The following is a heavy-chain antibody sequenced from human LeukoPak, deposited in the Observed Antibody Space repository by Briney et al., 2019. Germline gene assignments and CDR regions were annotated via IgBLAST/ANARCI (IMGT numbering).Heavy chain of an antibody. CDR1: AFTFSSYA. V-gene: IGHV3-23*01. CDR3: AKDGYCSGGSCWRPYYFDF. CDR2: ISASGGST. D-gene: IGHD2-15*01. Sequence: GGSLRLSCAASAFTFSSYAMSWVRQAPGKGLEWDSGISASGGSTYYADSVKGRFTISRDNSKNTVYLQLNSLRDEDTSVYYCAKDGYCSGGSCWRPYYFDFWGQGTLVTVSS. J-gene: IGHJ4*02.